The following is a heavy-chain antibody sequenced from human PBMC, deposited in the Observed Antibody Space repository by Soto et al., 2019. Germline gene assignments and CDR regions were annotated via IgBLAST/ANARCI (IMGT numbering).Heavy chain of an antibody. V-gene: IGHV1-18*01. Sequence: HVQLVQSGAEVKKPGAPVKVSCKASGYTFTSYAISWVRQAPGQGYEWMGWISAYNGNTNYAQPLHGRVTMTTDTSRSTAYMAQRSLRSNDTAVYYCARTRGQQLVYLYYWGQGTLVTVFS. J-gene: IGHJ4*02. D-gene: IGHD6-13*01. CDR1: GYTFTSYA. CDR3: ARTRGQQLVYLYY. CDR2: ISAYNGNT.